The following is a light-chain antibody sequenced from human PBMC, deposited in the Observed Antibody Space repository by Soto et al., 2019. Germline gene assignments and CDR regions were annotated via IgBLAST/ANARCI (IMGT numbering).Light chain of an antibody. Sequence: TQSPSTLSVSPGERATLSCRASQSVGYHLAWYQQKPGQAPRLLIYDASNRATGIPARFSGSGSGTDFTLAISSLEPEDFAVYYCQQRSNWLTFGGGTKVDI. CDR2: DAS. J-gene: IGKJ4*01. CDR3: QQRSNWLT. V-gene: IGKV3-11*01. CDR1: QSVGYH.